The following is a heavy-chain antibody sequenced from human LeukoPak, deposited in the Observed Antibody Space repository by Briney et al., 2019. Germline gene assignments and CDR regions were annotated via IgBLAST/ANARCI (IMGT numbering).Heavy chain of an antibody. CDR3: ANSKQWLNYFDY. CDR2: ISGSGGST. CDR1: GFTFSNAW. D-gene: IGHD6-19*01. Sequence: GGSLRLSCAASGFTFSNAWMSWVRQAPGKGLEWVSAISGSGGSTYYADSVKGRFTISRDNSKNTLYLQMNSLRAEDTAVYYCANSKQWLNYFDYWGQGTLVTVSS. J-gene: IGHJ4*02. V-gene: IGHV3-23*01.